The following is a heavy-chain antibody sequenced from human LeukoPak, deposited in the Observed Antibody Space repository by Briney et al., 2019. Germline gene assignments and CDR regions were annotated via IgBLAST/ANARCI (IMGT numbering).Heavy chain of an antibody. CDR2: INRDGSEK. J-gene: IGHJ4*02. CDR1: GFTLSSRW. Sequence: PLGGSLRLSCVVSGFTLSSRWMMWVRQAPGEGLEWMTNINRDGSEKNYVDSVKGRFTITRDNAENSLYLQMNSLKVEDSAIYYCATYDSWSGYNIAYWGQGTLVTVSS. V-gene: IGHV3-7*03. D-gene: IGHD3-3*01. CDR3: ATYDSWSGYNIAY.